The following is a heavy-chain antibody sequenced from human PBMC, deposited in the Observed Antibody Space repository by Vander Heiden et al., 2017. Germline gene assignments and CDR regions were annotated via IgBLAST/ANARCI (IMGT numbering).Heavy chain of an antibody. Sequence: EVQLLESGGGLVQPGGSLRLSCAASGFTFSSYAMSWVRQAPGKGLEWVSAISGSGGSTYYADSVKGRFTISRDNSKNTLYLQMKSMRAEDTAVYYCAKCDSSSAVFDYWGEGTLVTVSS. CDR2: ISGSGGST. CDR1: GFTFSSYA. V-gene: IGHV3-23*01. CDR3: AKCDSSSAVFDY. D-gene: IGHD6-6*01. J-gene: IGHJ4*02.